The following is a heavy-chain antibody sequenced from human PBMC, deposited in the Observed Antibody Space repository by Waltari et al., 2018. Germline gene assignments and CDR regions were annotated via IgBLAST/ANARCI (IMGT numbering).Heavy chain of an antibody. CDR1: RFTFDAYA. J-gene: IGHJ4*02. V-gene: IGHV3-9*01. CDR3: AKDNSAFIDAACDLDV. D-gene: IGHD6-13*01. Sequence: VQLVGSWGGLVQPGRSLRLSCAASRFTFDAYAMHSVRQAPGKGGVWGLGMSCNSGSIGYAASVMGGCTITRDDAKKDSQLQKKSRRAEETASDYCAKDNSAFIDAACDLDVWGQGTMVTVSS. CDR2: MSCNSGSI.